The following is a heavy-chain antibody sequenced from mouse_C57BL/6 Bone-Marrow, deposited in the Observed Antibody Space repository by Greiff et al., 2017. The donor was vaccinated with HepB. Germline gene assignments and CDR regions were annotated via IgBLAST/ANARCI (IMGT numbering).Heavy chain of an antibody. D-gene: IGHD2-3*01. CDR1: GYTFTSYW. V-gene: IGHV1-55*01. Sequence: VQLQQPGAELVKPGASVKMSCKASGYTFTSYWITWVKQRPGQGLEWIGDIYPGSGSTNYNEKFKSKATLTVDTSSSTAYMQLSSLTSEDSAVYYCATDGCYLWYFDVWGTGTTVTVSS. J-gene: IGHJ1*03. CDR2: IYPGSGST. CDR3: ATDGCYLWYFDV.